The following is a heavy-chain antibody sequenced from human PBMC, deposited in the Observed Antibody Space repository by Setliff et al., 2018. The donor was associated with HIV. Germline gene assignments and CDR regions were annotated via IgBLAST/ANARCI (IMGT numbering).Heavy chain of an antibody. Sequence: PSETLSLTCAVYGDSISSHYWSWIRQPPGKGLEWIGYIYYSGSTSYNPSLKSRVTISADTSKNHFSLKLNSVSAADTAVYYCARVRLTATRTRGAFDIWGHGTMVTVSS. J-gene: IGHJ3*02. CDR2: IYYSGST. CDR1: GDSISSHY. V-gene: IGHV4-59*11. D-gene: IGHD3-10*01. CDR3: ARVRLTATRTRGAFDI.